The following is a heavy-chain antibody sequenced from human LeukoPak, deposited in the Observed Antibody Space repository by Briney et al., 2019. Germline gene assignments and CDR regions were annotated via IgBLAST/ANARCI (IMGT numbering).Heavy chain of an antibody. CDR1: GGSISSYY. CDR3: ARLPYYYDSSGYSRRYFDY. D-gene: IGHD3-22*01. V-gene: IGHV4-59*01. J-gene: IGHJ4*02. CDR2: IYYSGST. Sequence: SETLSLTCTVSGGSISSYYWSWIRQPPGKGLEWIGYIYYSGSTNCNPSLKSRVTISVDTSKNQFSLKLSSVTAADTAVYYCARLPYYYDSSGYSRRYFDYWGQGTLVTVSS.